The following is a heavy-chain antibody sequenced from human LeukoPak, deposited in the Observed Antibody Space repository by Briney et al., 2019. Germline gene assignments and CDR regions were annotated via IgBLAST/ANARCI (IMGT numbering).Heavy chain of an antibody. CDR2: IIPILGIA. J-gene: IGHJ5*02. CDR3: ARAEAGYCSSTSCHARNRWFDP. D-gene: IGHD2-2*01. CDR1: GGTFSSYT. Sequence: SVKVSCKASGGTFSSYTISWVRQAPGQGLEWMGRIIPILGIANYAQEFQGRVTITADKSTSTAYMELSSLRSEDTAVYYCARAEAGYCSSTSCHARNRWFDPWGQGTLVTVSS. V-gene: IGHV1-69*02.